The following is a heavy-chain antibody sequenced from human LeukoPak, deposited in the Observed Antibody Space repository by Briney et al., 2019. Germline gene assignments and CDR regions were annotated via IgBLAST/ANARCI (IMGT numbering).Heavy chain of an antibody. J-gene: IGHJ4*02. CDR2: IKQDGSEK. CDR1: GFTFSSYW. Sequence: GGSLRLSCAASGFTFSSYWMSWVRQAPGKGLEWVAKIKQDGSEKYYVDSVKGRFTISRDNAKNPLYLQMNILRAEDTAVYYCATQLIVGAPAYFDYWGQGTLVTVSS. V-gene: IGHV3-7*01. CDR3: ATQLIVGAPAYFDY. D-gene: IGHD1-26*01.